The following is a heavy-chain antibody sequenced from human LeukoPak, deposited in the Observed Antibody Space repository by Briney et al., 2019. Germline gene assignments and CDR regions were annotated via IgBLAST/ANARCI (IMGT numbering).Heavy chain of an antibody. CDR2: IYSGGST. CDR3: AGGYYYDSSGYSRY. V-gene: IGHV3-66*01. CDR1: GFTVSSNY. Sequence: PGGSLILSGAAPGFTVSSNYMSWVRQAPGKGLEWVSVIYSGGSTYYADSVKGRFTISRDNSKNTLYLQMNSLRAEDTAVYYCAGGYYYDSSGYSRYWGQGTLVTVSS. D-gene: IGHD3-22*01. J-gene: IGHJ4*02.